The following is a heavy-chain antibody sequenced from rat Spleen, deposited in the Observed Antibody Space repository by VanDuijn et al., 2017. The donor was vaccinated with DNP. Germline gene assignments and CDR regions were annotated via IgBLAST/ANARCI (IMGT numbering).Heavy chain of an antibody. Sequence: EVQLVESGGGLVQPGRSLKLSCAASGFTFSNYDMAWVRQAPTKGLEWVASISSSGGSTHYRDSVKGRFTVSRNNAKSTLYLQMDSLSSEDTATYYCARHNYGSYYVDYWGQGVVVAVSS. V-gene: IGHV5-25*01. J-gene: IGHJ2*01. CDR2: ISSSGGST. CDR3: ARHNYGSYYVDY. CDR1: GFTFSNYD. D-gene: IGHD1-3*01.